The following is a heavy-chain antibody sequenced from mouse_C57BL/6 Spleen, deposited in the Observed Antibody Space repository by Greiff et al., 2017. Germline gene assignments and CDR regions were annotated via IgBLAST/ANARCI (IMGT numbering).Heavy chain of an antibody. D-gene: IGHD1-1*01. CDR3: SRGRAYGKDCDY. V-gene: IGHV14-3*01. CDR2: IDPANGNT. J-gene: IGHJ2*01. Sequence: VQLQQSVAELVRPGASVKLSCTASGFHIKNTYMHWVKQRPEQGLEWIGRIDPANGNTKYAPKFQGKATITAATSSNTTYLQLSSLTSEDTAIYYCSRGRAYGKDCDYWGQGTTLTVSS. CDR1: GFHIKNTY.